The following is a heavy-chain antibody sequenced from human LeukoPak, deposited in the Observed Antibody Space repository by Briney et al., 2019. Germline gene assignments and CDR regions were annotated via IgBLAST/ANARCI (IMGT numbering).Heavy chain of an antibody. Sequence: GRSLRLSCAASGFTFSTYTMRWVRQAPGKGLGWVAVISYDGSLKYYADSVKGRFTISRDNSKDTVFLQMNSLRAEDTAVYYCARGDYYGSGSYWSYFDYWGQGTLVTVSS. V-gene: IGHV3-30*04. CDR2: ISYDGSLK. J-gene: IGHJ4*02. D-gene: IGHD3-10*01. CDR1: GFTFSTYT. CDR3: ARGDYYGSGSYWSYFDY.